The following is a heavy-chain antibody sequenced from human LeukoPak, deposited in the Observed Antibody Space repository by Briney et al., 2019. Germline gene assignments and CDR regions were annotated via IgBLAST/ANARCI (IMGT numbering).Heavy chain of an antibody. CDR2: IKEDGSET. CDR1: GFTFSRNW. V-gene: IGHV3-7*01. Sequence: GGSLRLSCGVSGFTFSRNWMTWVRQTPGKGLEWVAHIKEDGSETYYVDSVKGRFTISRDNSKNTLYLQMNSLRAEDTAVYYCAREPIAAAGTYFDYWGQGTLVTVSS. D-gene: IGHD6-13*01. J-gene: IGHJ4*02. CDR3: AREPIAAAGTYFDY.